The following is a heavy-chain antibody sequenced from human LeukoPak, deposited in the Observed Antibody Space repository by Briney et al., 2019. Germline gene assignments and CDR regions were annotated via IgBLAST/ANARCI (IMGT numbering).Heavy chain of an antibody. Sequence: GWSLTLSRPACVLTVSSNYMSWLGQARGKGLEGVSVIYNCGSTYYAASVKGRFTIPRDNSTNTLYLQMNSLRAEDTAVYYCAREMRGPYYYGMDVWGQGTTVTVSS. CDR2: IYNCGST. CDR1: VLTVSSNY. J-gene: IGHJ6*02. CDR3: AREMRGPYYYGMDV. V-gene: IGHV3-66*01.